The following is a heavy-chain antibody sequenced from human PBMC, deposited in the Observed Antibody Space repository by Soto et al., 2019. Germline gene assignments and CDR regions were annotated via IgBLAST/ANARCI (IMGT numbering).Heavy chain of an antibody. CDR1: GFTFSNYA. D-gene: IGHD1-26*01. J-gene: IGHJ4*02. CDR2: ISYDGSNK. V-gene: IGHV3-30-3*01. CDR3: ARDIVGATTNF. Sequence: PGGSLRLSCAASGFTFSNYAMHWVRQAPGKGLEWVAVISYDGSNKYYADSVRGRFTVSRDHSENTLYLQMNSLRAEDTAVYYCARDIVGATTNFWGQGTLVTVSS.